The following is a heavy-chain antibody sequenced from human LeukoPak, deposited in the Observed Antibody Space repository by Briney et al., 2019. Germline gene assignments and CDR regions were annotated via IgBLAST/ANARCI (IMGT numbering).Heavy chain of an antibody. CDR2: IYYSGGT. CDR1: GGSITSSNYY. CDR3: ARGYYYGSGSHYMDV. J-gene: IGHJ6*03. D-gene: IGHD3-10*01. V-gene: IGHV4-39*07. Sequence: PSETLSLTCTVSGGSITSSNYYWGWIRQPPGKGLEWIGSIYYSGGTYYNPSLTSRVTISVDTPKNQFSLKLSSVTAADTAVYYCARGYYYGSGSHYMDVWGKGTTVTVS.